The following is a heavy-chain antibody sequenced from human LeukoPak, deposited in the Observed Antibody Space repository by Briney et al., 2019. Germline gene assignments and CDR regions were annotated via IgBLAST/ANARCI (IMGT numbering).Heavy chain of an antibody. CDR3: ARAYQPLGGLSFPDS. V-gene: IGHV7-4-1*02. CDR1: GYTFTNYA. J-gene: IGHJ5*01. Sequence: ASVKVSCKASGYTFTNYAMNWVRQAPGQGLEWMGWIDPNTGNPAYAQGFTGRFVFSLDTSVTTTYLQISGLKAEDTAVYYCARAYQPLGGLSFPDSWGQGTLVTVSS. CDR2: IDPNTGNP. D-gene: IGHD3-16*02.